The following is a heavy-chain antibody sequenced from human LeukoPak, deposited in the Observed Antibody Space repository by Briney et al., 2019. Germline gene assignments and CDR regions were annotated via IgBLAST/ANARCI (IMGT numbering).Heavy chain of an antibody. J-gene: IGHJ5*02. Sequence: ASVKVSCKASGYTFTCYYMHWVRQAPGQGLEWMGWINPNSGGTNYAQKFQGRVTMTRDTSISTAYMELSRLRSDDTAVYYCARLTKSRSSSYNWFDPWGQGTLVTVSS. V-gene: IGHV1-2*02. CDR2: INPNSGGT. CDR1: GYTFTCYY. CDR3: ARLTKSRSSSYNWFDP. D-gene: IGHD6-6*01.